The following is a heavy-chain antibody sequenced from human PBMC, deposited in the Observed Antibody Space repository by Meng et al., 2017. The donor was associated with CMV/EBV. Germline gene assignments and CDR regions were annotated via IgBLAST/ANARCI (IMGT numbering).Heavy chain of an antibody. J-gene: IGHJ6*02. Sequence: ASVKVSCKASGYTFTGYYMHWVRQAPGQGFEWMGWINPNSGGTNYAQKFQGRVTMTRDTSISTAYMELSRLRSDDTAVYYCARTRRYCSSTSCPGAYGMDVWGQGTTVTVSS. D-gene: IGHD2-2*01. CDR1: GYTFTGYY. CDR3: ARTRRYCSSTSCPGAYGMDV. CDR2: INPNSGGT. V-gene: IGHV1-2*02.